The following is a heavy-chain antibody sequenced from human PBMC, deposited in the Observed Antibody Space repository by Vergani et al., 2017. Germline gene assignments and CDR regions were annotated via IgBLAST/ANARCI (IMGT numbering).Heavy chain of an antibody. J-gene: IGHJ4*02. Sequence: EVQLLESGGGLVQPGGSLRLSCAASGFTFSSYAVSWVRQAPGKGLEWVSAISGSGGSTYYADSVKGRFTISRDTSKNTLYLQMNSLRAEDTAVYYCANMNELGPLTHFDYWGQGTLVTVSS. CDR3: ANMNELGPLTHFDY. V-gene: IGHV3-23*01. CDR1: GFTFSSYA. D-gene: IGHD7-27*01. CDR2: ISGSGGST.